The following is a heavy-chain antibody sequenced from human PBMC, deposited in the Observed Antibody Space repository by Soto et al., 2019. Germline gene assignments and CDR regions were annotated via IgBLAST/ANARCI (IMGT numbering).Heavy chain of an antibody. CDR1: GFTFTSYI. V-gene: IGHV3-21*01. CDR2: IGSTDRYI. J-gene: IGHJ5*02. Sequence: GGSLRLSCAASGFTFTSYIMNWVRLAPGKGLEWVSSIGSTDRYIYYADSVKGRFTISRDNAKNSLYLQMDSLRAEDTAVYYCARDVKLRGGNYHSDPWGQGTLVTVSS. CDR3: ARDVKLRGGNYHSDP. D-gene: IGHD1-7*01.